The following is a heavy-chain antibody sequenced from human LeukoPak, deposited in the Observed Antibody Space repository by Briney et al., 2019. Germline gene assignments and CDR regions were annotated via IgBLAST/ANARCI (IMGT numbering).Heavy chain of an antibody. J-gene: IGHJ6*02. Sequence: GRSLRLSCAASGFTFSSYGMHWVRQAPGKGLEWVAVISYDGSNKYYADSVKGRFTISRDNSRNTLYLQMNSLRAEDTAVYYCAKDVAVVVVPAAIDYYYGMDVWGQGTTVTVSS. CDR1: GFTFSSYG. V-gene: IGHV3-30*18. CDR3: AKDVAVVVVPAAIDYYYGMDV. CDR2: ISYDGSNK. D-gene: IGHD2-2*01.